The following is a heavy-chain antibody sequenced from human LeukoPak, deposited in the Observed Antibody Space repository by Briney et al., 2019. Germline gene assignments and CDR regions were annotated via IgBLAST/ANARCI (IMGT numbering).Heavy chain of an antibody. CDR2: IYSDGRT. CDR1: GFTVSSNS. CDR3: ARAPYYYNSGNSFPGQFER. V-gene: IGHV3-53*01. D-gene: IGHD3-10*01. J-gene: IGHJ4*02. Sequence: HPGGSLRLSCTVSGFTVSSNSMSWVRQAPGKGLEWVSLIYSDGRTCHADSVKGRCTISRDNSKNTLYLQMNSLRVEDTAVYFCARAPYYYNSGNSFPGQFERWGQGILVAVSS.